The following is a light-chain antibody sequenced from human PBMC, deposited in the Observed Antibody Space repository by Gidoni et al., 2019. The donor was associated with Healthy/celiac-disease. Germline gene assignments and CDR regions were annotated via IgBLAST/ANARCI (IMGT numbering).Light chain of an antibody. Sequence: QSALTQPPSLSAAPGQTVTISCSGCNSAIVNNYVAWYQHLPGAAPKLLIYDSYQRPPGIPDRFSGSRSGTSAALAITGLQTGDEADYYCGTWDSSLSAWVFGGGTKLTVL. CDR2: DSY. CDR3: GTWDSSLSAWV. J-gene: IGLJ3*02. CDR1: NSAIVNNY. V-gene: IGLV1-51*01.